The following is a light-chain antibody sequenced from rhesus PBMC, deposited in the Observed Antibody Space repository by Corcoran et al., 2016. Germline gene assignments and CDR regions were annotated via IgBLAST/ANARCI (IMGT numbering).Light chain of an antibody. J-gene: IGKJ2*01. CDR1: QGIGDN. Sequence: IQMTQSPSSLSSSVGDRVTITCQATQGIGDNLAWYQKKPGKVPKVLFYKASTLQSGVPSRFSGIGSETDFTLPISSLQSADFATYYCQQYSSSPYSFGQGTKVEIK. CDR2: KAS. V-gene: IGKV1-25*01. CDR3: QQYSSSPYS.